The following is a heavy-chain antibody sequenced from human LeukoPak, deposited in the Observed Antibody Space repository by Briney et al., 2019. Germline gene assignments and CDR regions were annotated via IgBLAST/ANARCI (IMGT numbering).Heavy chain of an antibody. CDR3: ARGKYSSGWFDF. CDR1: GFTFSSYS. V-gene: IGHV3-21*01. J-gene: IGHJ4*02. CDR2: ITTSSTYI. D-gene: IGHD6-19*01. Sequence: GGSLRLSCAASGFTFSSYSMSWVRQAPGKGLEWVSSITTSSTYISYADSVKGRFTISRDNAKNSLYLQMNSLRAEDTAVYYCARGKYSSGWFDFWGQGTLVTVSS.